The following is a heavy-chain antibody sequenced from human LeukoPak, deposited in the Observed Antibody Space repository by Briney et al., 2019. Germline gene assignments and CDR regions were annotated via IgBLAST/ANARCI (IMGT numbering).Heavy chain of an antibody. J-gene: IGHJ4*02. Sequence: PGGSLRLSCAASGFTFSSYAMSWVRQAPGKGLEWVSAISGSGGSTYYADSVKGRFTISRDNAKNSLYLQMNSLRAEDTAVYYCARDKYGVEGDYWGQGTLVTVSS. CDR3: ARDKYGVEGDY. CDR2: ISGSGGST. CDR1: GFTFSSYA. D-gene: IGHD2-8*01. V-gene: IGHV3-23*01.